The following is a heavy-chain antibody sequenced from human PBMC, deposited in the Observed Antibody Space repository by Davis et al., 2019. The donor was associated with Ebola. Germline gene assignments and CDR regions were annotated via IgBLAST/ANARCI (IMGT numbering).Heavy chain of an antibody. CDR1: GLTFSTYS. V-gene: IGHV3-21*01. CDR3: ARDRPLDFFFGDYYGMDV. D-gene: IGHD3-16*01. Sequence: GESLKISCVASGLTFSTYSMSWVRQAPGKGLEWVSSISSDSDYIYYADSAKGRFTISRDNAKNSLYLQMNSLRAEDTAVYYCARDRPLDFFFGDYYGMDVWGQGTTVTVSS. CDR2: ISSDSDYI. J-gene: IGHJ6*02.